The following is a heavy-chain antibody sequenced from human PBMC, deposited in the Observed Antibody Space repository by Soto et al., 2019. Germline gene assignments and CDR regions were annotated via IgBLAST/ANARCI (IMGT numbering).Heavy chain of an antibody. CDR2: INGDGRFT. CDR1: GYTFKNHW. Sequence: AXSVMISCAASGYTFKNHWMHCVRQLSFKGHLWVSRINGDGRFTSYADAVKGRFTISRDNAKNTLSLQMNSLRAEDTAVYYCAREIYDDYDSSGFDHWGQGTLVTVSS. CDR3: AREIYDDYDSSGFDH. V-gene: IGHV3-74*01. J-gene: IGHJ4*02. D-gene: IGHD3-22*01.